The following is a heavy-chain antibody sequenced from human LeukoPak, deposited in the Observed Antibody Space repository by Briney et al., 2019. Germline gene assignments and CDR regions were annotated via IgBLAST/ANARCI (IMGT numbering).Heavy chain of an antibody. CDR1: GFIATSNY. V-gene: IGHV3-53*01. Sequence: GGSLRLSCSFSGFIATSNYMAWVRQSPGKGLQWISFIYGGGNTLYADSVRDRFIISRDNAKNSLYLQMNSLRAEDTGVYYCARAGYSSSWYYFDYWGQGTLVTVSS. CDR3: ARAGYSSSWYYFDY. CDR2: IYGGGNT. J-gene: IGHJ4*02. D-gene: IGHD6-13*01.